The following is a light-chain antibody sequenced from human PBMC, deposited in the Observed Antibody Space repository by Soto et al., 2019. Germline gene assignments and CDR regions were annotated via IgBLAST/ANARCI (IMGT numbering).Light chain of an antibody. Sequence: EIVLTQSPGTLSLSQGEGATLSCRASQSVTSTYLAWYQQKPGQAPRLLIYGASTRATGIPARFSGSGSGTEFTLTISSLQSEDFAVYYCQQYNNWPPITFGQGTRLEIK. CDR2: GAS. CDR3: QQYNNWPPIT. J-gene: IGKJ5*01. V-gene: IGKV3-15*01. CDR1: QSVTSTY.